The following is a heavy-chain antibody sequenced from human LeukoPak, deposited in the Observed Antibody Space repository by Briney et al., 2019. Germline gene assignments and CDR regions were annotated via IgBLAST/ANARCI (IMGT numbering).Heavy chain of an antibody. D-gene: IGHD5-24*01. Sequence: SETLSLTCTVSGYSISSGYYWGWIRQPPGKGLEWIGSIYHSGSTYYNPSLKSRVTISVDTSKNQFSLKLSSVTAADTAVYYCARAERGRFDPWGQGTLVTVSS. V-gene: IGHV4-38-2*02. J-gene: IGHJ5*02. CDR2: IYHSGST. CDR1: GYSISSGYY. CDR3: ARAERGRFDP.